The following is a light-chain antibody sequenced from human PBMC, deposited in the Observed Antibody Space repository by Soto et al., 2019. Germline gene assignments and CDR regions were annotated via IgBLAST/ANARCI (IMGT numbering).Light chain of an antibody. CDR3: QRYDSFRT. V-gene: IGKV3-20*01. Sequence: EIVLTQSPGTLSLSPGERATLSCRASQGVRSNFLAWYQQKPGQAPRLLIYGASNRATGIPDRFSGSGSGTDFTLTITRLEPEDFAMYYCQRYDSFRTFGQGTKVDNK. J-gene: IGKJ1*01. CDR2: GAS. CDR1: QGVRSNF.